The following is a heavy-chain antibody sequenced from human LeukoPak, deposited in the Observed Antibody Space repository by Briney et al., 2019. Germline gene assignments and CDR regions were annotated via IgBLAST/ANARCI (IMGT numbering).Heavy chain of an antibody. D-gene: IGHD5-18*01. CDR3: ARGQILRGYSYGFDVGSGDY. CDR1: GYTFTSYD. CDR2: MNPNSGNT. J-gene: IGHJ4*02. V-gene: IGHV1-8*01. Sequence: ASVKVSCKASGYTFTSYDINWVRQATGQGLEWMGWMNPNSGNTGYAQKFQGRVTMTRNTSISTAYMELSSLRSEDTAVYYCARGQILRGYSYGFDVGSGDYWGQGTLVTVSS.